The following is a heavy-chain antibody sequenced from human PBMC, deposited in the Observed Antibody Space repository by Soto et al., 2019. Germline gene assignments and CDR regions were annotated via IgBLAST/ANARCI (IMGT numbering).Heavy chain of an antibody. CDR2: IYHSGST. CDR3: ARVYYDFWSGYYAGPSDYYYGMDV. D-gene: IGHD3-3*01. CDR1: GYSISSGYY. J-gene: IGHJ6*02. Sequence: ASETLSLTCAVSGYSISSGYYWGWIRQPPGKGLEWIGSIYHSGSTYYNPSLKSRVTISVDTSKNQFSLKLSSVTAADTAVYYCARVYYDFWSGYYAGPSDYYYGMDVWGQGTTVTVSS. V-gene: IGHV4-38-2*01.